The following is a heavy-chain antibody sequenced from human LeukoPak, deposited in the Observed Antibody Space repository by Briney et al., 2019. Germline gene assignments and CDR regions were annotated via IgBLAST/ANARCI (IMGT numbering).Heavy chain of an antibody. Sequence: SGGSLRLSCAASGFTFSSYGMHWVRQAPGKGLDWVSAISSSGVSTYYADSVKGRFTISRDNSKNTLFLQMNSLRAEDTAVYYCAKPPDIVVEAPSSIDYWGQGTLVTVSS. D-gene: IGHD2-2*01. V-gene: IGHV3-23*01. CDR1: GFTFSSYG. CDR3: AKPPDIVVEAPSSIDY. CDR2: ISSSGVST. J-gene: IGHJ4*02.